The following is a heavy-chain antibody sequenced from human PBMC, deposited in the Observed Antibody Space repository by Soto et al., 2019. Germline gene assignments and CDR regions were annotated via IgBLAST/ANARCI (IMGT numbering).Heavy chain of an antibody. D-gene: IGHD3-10*01. CDR2: IYYSGST. Sequence: QLQLQESGPGLVKPSETLSLTCTVSGGSISSSSYYWGWIRQPPGRGLEWIGSIYYSGSTYYNPSLKRRVTISVDMSKNQFSLMLNSMTAADTAVYYCAKAVDGSGSYPAYYYYMDVWGKGTTVTVSS. V-gene: IGHV4-39*01. CDR1: GGSISSSSYY. CDR3: AKAVDGSGSYPAYYYYMDV. J-gene: IGHJ6*03.